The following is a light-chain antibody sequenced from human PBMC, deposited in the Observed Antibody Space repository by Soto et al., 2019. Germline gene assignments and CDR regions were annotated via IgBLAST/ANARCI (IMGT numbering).Light chain of an antibody. Sequence: QSALTQPASVSGSPGQSITISCTGTSSDIGGYNYVSWYQHHPGKAPKLMIYEVSNWPSGVSNRFSGSKSGNTASLTISGLQAEDEADYHCSSYTSRTTFVIFGGGTQLTV. CDR1: SSDIGGYNY. J-gene: IGLJ2*01. V-gene: IGLV2-14*01. CDR3: SSYTSRTTFVI. CDR2: EVS.